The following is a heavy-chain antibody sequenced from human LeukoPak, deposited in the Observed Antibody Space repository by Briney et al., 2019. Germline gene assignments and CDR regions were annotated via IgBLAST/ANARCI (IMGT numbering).Heavy chain of an antibody. CDR1: DYSISSGYY. D-gene: IGHD5-18*01. CDR2: MYYSGST. V-gene: IGHV4-38-2*02. CDR3: ARDTAMVHDAFDI. Sequence: SETLSLTCTVSDYSISSGYYWGWIWQPPGKGLEWIGSMYYSGSTYYNPSLKSRVTISVDTSRNQFSLKLHSVTAADTAVYYCARDTAMVHDAFDIWGQGTMVTVSS. J-gene: IGHJ3*02.